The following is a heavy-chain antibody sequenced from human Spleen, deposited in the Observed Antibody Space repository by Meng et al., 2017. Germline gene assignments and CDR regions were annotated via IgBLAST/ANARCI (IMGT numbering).Heavy chain of an antibody. D-gene: IGHD1-1*01. V-gene: IGHV1-2*02. CDR3: ARDTTGTTGYYYYGMDV. CDR2: INPNSGGT. J-gene: IGHJ6*02. Sequence: ASVKVSCKASGYTFTGYYMHWVRQAPGQGLEWMGWINPNSGGTNYAQKFQGRVTMTRDTSISTAYMELSRLRSEDTAVYYCARDTTGTTGYYYYGMDVWGQGTTVTVSS. CDR1: GYTFTGYY.